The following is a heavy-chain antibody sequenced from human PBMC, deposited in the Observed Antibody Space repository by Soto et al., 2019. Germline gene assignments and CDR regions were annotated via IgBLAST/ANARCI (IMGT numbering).Heavy chain of an antibody. V-gene: IGHV3-30*18. Sequence: GGSLRLSCAASGFTFSSYGMHWVRQAPGKGLEWVAVISYDGSNKYYADSVKGRFTISRDNSKNTLYLQMNSLRAEDTAVYYCAKSSGDPGPIDYWGQGTLVTVSS. CDR1: GFTFSSYG. CDR3: AKSSGDPGPIDY. J-gene: IGHJ4*02. CDR2: ISYDGSNK. D-gene: IGHD7-27*01.